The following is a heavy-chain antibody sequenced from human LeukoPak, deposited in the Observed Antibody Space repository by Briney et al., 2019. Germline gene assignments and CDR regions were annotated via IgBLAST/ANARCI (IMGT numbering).Heavy chain of an antibody. V-gene: IGHV3-7*01. CDR3: ARGVSSAIDR. D-gene: IGHD3-10*01. J-gene: IGHJ5*02. CDR1: GFRFSDFW. Sequence: SGGSLRLSCAASGFRFSDFWMNWVRQAPGKGLEWVANINRDGSDNSYLDSVRGRFTVSRDNADNCLYLQMNSVRGDDTAVYYCARGVSSAIDRWGQGTLVTVSS. CDR2: INRDGSDN.